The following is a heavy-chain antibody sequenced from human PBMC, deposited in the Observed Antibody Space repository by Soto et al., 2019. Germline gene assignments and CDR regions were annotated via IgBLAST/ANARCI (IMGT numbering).Heavy chain of an antibody. CDR1: GFTFSSYS. CDR2: ISSSSSTI. Sequence: GESLKISCAASGFTFSSYSMNWVRQAPGKGLEWVSYISSSSSTIYYADSVKGRFTISRDNAKNSLYLQMNSLRDEDTAVYYCARDHSSGWYFGAFDIWGQGTMVTVSS. D-gene: IGHD6-19*01. J-gene: IGHJ3*02. CDR3: ARDHSSGWYFGAFDI. V-gene: IGHV3-48*02.